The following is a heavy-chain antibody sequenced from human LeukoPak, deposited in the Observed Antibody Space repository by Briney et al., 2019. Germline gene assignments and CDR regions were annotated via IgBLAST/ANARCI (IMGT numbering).Heavy chain of an antibody. Sequence: GGSLRLSCAASGFTFDDYGMSWVRQAPGKGLEWVANIKQDGSEKYYVDSVKGRFTISRDNAKNSLYLQMNSLRAEDTAVYYCARERVAPYYYYGMDVWGQGTTVTVSS. CDR2: IKQDGSEK. CDR1: GFTFDDYG. CDR3: ARERVAPYYYYGMDV. J-gene: IGHJ6*02. V-gene: IGHV3-7*01.